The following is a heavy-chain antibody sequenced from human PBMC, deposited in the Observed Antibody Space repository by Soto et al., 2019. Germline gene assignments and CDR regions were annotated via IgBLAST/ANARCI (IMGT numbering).Heavy chain of an antibody. CDR1: EFTFSEYA. J-gene: IGHJ4*02. D-gene: IGHD1-1*01. CDR2: ISGSGGST. V-gene: IGHV3-23*01. CDR3: AKDTSPVGTGVGYFDY. Sequence: GGSLRLSCAASEFTFSEYAMSWVRQAPGRGLEWVSAISGSGGSTYYADSVKGRFTISRDNSKNTLYLQMNSLRAEDTAVYYCAKDTSPVGTGVGYFDYWGQGTLVTVSS.